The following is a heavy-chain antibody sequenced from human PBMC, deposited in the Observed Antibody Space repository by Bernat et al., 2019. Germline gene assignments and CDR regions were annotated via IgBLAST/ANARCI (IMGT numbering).Heavy chain of an antibody. J-gene: IGHJ4*02. CDR2: ISWNSGRI. D-gene: IGHD2-15*01. V-gene: IGHV3-9*01. Sequence: EVQLVESGGGLVQPGRSLRLSCAASGFTFDDYAMHWVRQAPGKGLEWVSGISWNSGRIVYADSVKGRFTISRDNAKNYLYLQMNSLRAEDTALYYCAKGPYCSGGSCYSNSFDYWGQGTLVTVSS. CDR1: GFTFDDYA. CDR3: AKGPYCSGGSCYSNSFDY.